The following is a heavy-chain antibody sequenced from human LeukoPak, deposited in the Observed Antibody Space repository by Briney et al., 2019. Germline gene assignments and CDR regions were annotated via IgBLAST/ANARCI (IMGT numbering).Heavy chain of an antibody. CDR1: GFTFSSYA. D-gene: IGHD3-10*02. Sequence: PGGSLRLSCAASGFTFSSYAMSWVRQAPGKGPVWVSRINSDGSTTSSADSVKGRFTISRDNAKNSLYLQMNSLRAEDTAVYYCAELGITMIGGVWGKGTTVTISS. CDR3: AELGITMIGGV. J-gene: IGHJ6*04. CDR2: INSDGSTT. V-gene: IGHV3-74*01.